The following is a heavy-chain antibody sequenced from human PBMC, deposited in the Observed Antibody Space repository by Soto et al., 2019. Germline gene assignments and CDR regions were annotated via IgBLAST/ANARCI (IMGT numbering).Heavy chain of an antibody. CDR1: GGSFSGYY. V-gene: IGHV4-34*01. D-gene: IGHD6-19*01. Sequence: SETLSLTCAVYGGSFSGYYWSWIRQPPGKGLEWIGEINHSGSTNYNPSLKSRVTISVDTSKNQFSLKLSSVTAADTAVYYCARAPSIAVAGHGTDYWGQGTLVTVSS. CDR3: ARAPSIAVAGHGTDY. J-gene: IGHJ4*02. CDR2: INHSGST.